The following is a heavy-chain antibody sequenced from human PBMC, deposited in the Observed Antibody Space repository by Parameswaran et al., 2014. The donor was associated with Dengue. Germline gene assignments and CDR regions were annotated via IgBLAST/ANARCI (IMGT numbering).Heavy chain of an antibody. CDR3: ARLRYSSGWVQENRVYYFDY. V-gene: IGHV5-51*01. CDR2: IYPGDSDT. Sequence: VRQMPGKGLEWMGIIYPGDSDTRYSPSFQGQVTISADKSISTAYLQWSSLKASDTAMYYCARLRYSSGWVQENRVYYFDYWGQGTLVTVSS. J-gene: IGHJ4*02. D-gene: IGHD6-19*01.